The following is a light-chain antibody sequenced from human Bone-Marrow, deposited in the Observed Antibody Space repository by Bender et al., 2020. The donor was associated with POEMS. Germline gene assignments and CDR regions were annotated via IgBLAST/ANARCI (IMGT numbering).Light chain of an antibody. CDR1: TSDVGGYDY. CDR3: CSYAGSSTYV. V-gene: IGLV2-8*01. J-gene: IGLJ1*01. Sequence: QSALTQPPSASGSPGQSVTISCTGSTSDVGGYDYVSWFQQHPGKAPKLMISEVTKRPSGVSNRFSGSKSGNTASLTISGLRADDEAEYYCCSYAGSSTYVFGTGTKVTVL. CDR2: EVT.